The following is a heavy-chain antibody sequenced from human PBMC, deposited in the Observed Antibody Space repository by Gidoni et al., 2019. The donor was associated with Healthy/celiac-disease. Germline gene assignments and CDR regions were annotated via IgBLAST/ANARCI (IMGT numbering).Heavy chain of an antibody. CDR1: GFPLCSYA. Sequence: EVQLLESGGGLVQPGGSLRVSCAASGFPLCSYARCWVRQAPGKGLDWVSAISGSGGSTYYADSVKGRFTISRDNSKNTLYLQMNSLRAEDTAVYYCAKDKPPDGDTDAFDIWGQGTMVTVSS. CDR2: ISGSGGST. J-gene: IGHJ3*02. CDR3: AKDKPPDGDTDAFDI. V-gene: IGHV3-23*01. D-gene: IGHD2-21*02.